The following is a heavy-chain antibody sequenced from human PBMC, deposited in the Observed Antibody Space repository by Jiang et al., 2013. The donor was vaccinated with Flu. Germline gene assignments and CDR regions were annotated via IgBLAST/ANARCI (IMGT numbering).Heavy chain of an antibody. CDR3: ARGNGYSYGYKDY. CDR2: IWYDGSDK. J-gene: IGHJ4*02. Sequence: VQLVESGGGVVQPGRSLRLSCAASGFTFNTYGMHWVRQAPGKGLEWVAVIWYDGSDKYYADSVKGRFTLSRDNSENTLFLQMNSLRAEDTAVYYCARGNGYSYGYKDYWGQGTLVIVSS. V-gene: IGHV3-33*01. D-gene: IGHD5-18*01. CDR1: GFTFNTYG.